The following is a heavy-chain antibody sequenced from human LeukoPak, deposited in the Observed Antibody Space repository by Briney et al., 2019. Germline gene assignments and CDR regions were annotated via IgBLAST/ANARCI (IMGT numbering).Heavy chain of an antibody. CDR1: GFTFSSYA. J-gene: IGHJ4*02. CDR3: ARDPAPPLY. V-gene: IGHV3-30-3*01. Sequence: GGSLRLSCAASGFTFSSYAMHWVRQAPGKGLEWVAVISYDGSNKYYADSVKGRFTISRDNSKNTLYLQMNSLRAEDTAVYYCARDPAPPLYWGQGTLVTVSS. D-gene: IGHD2-2*01. CDR2: ISYDGSNK.